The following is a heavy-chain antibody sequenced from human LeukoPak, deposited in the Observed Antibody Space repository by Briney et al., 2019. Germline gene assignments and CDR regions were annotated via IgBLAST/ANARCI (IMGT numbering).Heavy chain of an antibody. Sequence: GGSLRLSCAASGFTFSSYEMNWVRQAPGKGLEWASYISGNGGIMYYADSVKGRFTISRDNAKNSLYLQMNSLRAEDTGVYYCARDISVDPREGKFDYWGQGTLAAVSS. CDR1: GFTFSSYE. J-gene: IGHJ4*02. D-gene: IGHD6-19*01. CDR2: ISGNGGIM. V-gene: IGHV3-48*03. CDR3: ARDISVDPREGKFDY.